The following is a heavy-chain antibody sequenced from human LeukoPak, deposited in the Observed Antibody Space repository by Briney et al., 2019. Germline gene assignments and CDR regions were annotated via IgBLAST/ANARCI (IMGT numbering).Heavy chain of an antibody. CDR1: GFTFSSYG. Sequence: PGGSLRLSCAASGFTFSSYGMHWVRQAPGKGLGWVAFIRFDASNKYYADSVKGRFTISRDNSKNTLYLQMNSLRAEDTAVYYCAKDSWFGYWGQGTLVTVSS. V-gene: IGHV3-30*02. CDR3: AKDSWFGY. J-gene: IGHJ4*02. CDR2: IRFDASNK.